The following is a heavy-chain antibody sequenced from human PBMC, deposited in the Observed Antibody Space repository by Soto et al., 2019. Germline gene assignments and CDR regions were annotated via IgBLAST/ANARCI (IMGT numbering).Heavy chain of an antibody. V-gene: IGHV3-23*01. D-gene: IGHD6-19*01. J-gene: IGHJ4*02. CDR3: ANWPSGGWYFEYYFAY. CDR1: GFTFSSYA. CDR2: ISGSGGST. Sequence: GGSLRLSCAASGFTFSSYAMSWVRQAPGKGLEWVSAISGSGGSTYYADSVKGRFTISRDNSKNTLYLQMNSLRAEDTAVYYYANWPSGGWYFEYYFAYWGQGTLVTVSS.